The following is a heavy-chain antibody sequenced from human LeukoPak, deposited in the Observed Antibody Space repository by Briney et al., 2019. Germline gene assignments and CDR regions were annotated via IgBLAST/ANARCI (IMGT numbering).Heavy chain of an antibody. D-gene: IGHD4-17*01. CDR3: AKGGATVIDY. V-gene: IGHV3-74*01. J-gene: IGHJ4*02. Sequence: GGSLRLSCAASGFTFSNYWMHWVRQAPGKGLVWVSRINSDGSSTTSADSVKGRSTISRDNAKNTLYLQMNSLRAEDTAVFYCAKGGATVIDYWGQGTLVTVSS. CDR1: GFTFSNYW. CDR2: INSDGSST.